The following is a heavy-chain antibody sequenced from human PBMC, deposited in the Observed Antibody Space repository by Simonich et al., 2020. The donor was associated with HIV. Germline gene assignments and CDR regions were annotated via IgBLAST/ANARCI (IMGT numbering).Heavy chain of an antibody. D-gene: IGHD2-15*01. V-gene: IGHV1-69-2*01. CDR2: VEPEDGEA. CDR1: GYTFTDYY. CDR3: ATPSLAATAFDY. Sequence: EVQLVQSGAEVKKPGATVKISCKVSGYTFTDYYIHWVQQAPGKGLEWMGLVEPEDGEAIFAEKFQGRVTITADTSTDTAYMELSGLRSEDTAVYYCATPSLAATAFDYWGQGTLVTVSS. J-gene: IGHJ4*02.